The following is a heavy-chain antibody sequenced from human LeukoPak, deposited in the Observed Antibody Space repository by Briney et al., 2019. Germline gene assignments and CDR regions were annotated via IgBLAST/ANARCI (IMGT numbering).Heavy chain of an antibody. V-gene: IGHV3-21*01. CDR3: ARATVATNGGRDY. J-gene: IGHJ4*02. CDR1: GFTFSSYS. D-gene: IGHD5-12*01. Sequence: GGSLRLSCAASGFTFSSYSMNWVRQAPGKGLEWVSSISSSSYIYYADSVKGRFTISRDNAKNSLYLQMNSLRAEDTAVYYCARATVATNGGRDYWGQGTLVTVSS. CDR2: ISSSSYI.